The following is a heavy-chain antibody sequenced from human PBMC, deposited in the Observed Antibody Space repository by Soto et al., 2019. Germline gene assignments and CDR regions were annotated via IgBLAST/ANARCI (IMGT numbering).Heavy chain of an antibody. V-gene: IGHV1-69*13. D-gene: IGHD3-22*01. CDR2: IIPIFGTA. CDR1: GGTFSSYA. J-gene: IGHJ3*02. Sequence: RASVKVSCKASGGTFSSYAISWVRQAPGQGLEWMGGIIPIFGTANYAQKFQGRVTITADESTSTAYMELSSLRSEDTAVYYCASQYYYDSSGYALDAFDIWGQGTMVT. CDR3: ASQYYYDSSGYALDAFDI.